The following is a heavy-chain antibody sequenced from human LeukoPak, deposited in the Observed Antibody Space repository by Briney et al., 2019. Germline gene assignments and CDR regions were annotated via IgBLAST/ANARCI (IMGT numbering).Heavy chain of an antibody. CDR1: GVTVRSNH. V-gene: IGHV3-66*01. J-gene: IGHJ4*02. Sequence: GGSLRLSCAVSGVTVRSNHMSWVRQAPGKGLEWVSAIYSGGGTYYADSVKGRFTLSRDNSKNTLYLQMNSLRAEDTAVYYCVRDASWGQGTLVTVSS. CDR2: IYSGGGT. CDR3: VRDAS.